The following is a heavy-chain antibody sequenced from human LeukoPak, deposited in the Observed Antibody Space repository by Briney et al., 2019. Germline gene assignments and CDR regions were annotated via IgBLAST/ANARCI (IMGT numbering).Heavy chain of an antibody. Sequence: SETLSLTCAVYGGSFSGYYWSWIRQPPGKGLEWIGEINHSGSTNYNPSLKSRVTISVDTSKNQFSLKLSSVTAADTAVYYCAREFGGKRRAYYMDVWGKGTTVTVSS. J-gene: IGHJ6*03. CDR2: INHSGST. CDR1: GGSFSGYY. V-gene: IGHV4-34*01. D-gene: IGHD3-16*01. CDR3: AREFGGKRRAYYMDV.